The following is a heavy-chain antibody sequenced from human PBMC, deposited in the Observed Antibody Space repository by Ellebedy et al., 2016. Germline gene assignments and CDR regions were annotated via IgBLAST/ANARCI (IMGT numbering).Heavy chain of an antibody. CDR3: ARDRELGGPEGTTGTTYYYYGMDV. CDR1: GDSVSSNSAA. Sequence: SQTLSLTCDISGDSVSSNSAAWNWIRQSPSRGLEWLGRTYYRSKWYNDYAVSVKSRITINPDTSKNQFSLQLNSVTPEDTAVYYCARDRELGGPEGTTGTTYYYYGMDVWGQGTTVTVSS. V-gene: IGHV6-1*01. D-gene: IGHD1-1*01. CDR2: TYYRSKWYN. J-gene: IGHJ6*02.